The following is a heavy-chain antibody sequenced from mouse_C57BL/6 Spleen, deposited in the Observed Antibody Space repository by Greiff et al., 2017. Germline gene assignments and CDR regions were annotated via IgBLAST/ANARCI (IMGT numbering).Heavy chain of an antibody. CDR3: AGYFDPADFDY. Sequence: EVQLQQSGPELVKPGASVKMSCKASGYTFTDYNMHWVKQSHGKSLEWIGYINPNNGGTSYNQKFKGKATLTVNKSSSTAYMELRSLTAEDSAVYDCAGYFDPADFDYWGQGTTLTVSS. J-gene: IGHJ2*01. CDR2: INPNNGGT. V-gene: IGHV1-22*01. CDR1: GYTFTDYN.